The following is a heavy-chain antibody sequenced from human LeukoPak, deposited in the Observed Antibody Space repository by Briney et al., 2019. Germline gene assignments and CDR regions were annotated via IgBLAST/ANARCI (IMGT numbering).Heavy chain of an antibody. Sequence: GGSLRLSCAASGFTFSSYAMHWVRQAPGKGLEWVAVISYDGSNKYYADSVRGRFTISRDNAKNSLYLEMNSLTAEDTAIYYCAKSHDMVVIPTTIPGVDYWGQGTLVTVSS. CDR3: AKSHDMVVIPTTIPGVDY. V-gene: IGHV3-30-3*02. CDR2: ISYDGSNK. CDR1: GFTFSSYA. D-gene: IGHD2-2*02. J-gene: IGHJ4*02.